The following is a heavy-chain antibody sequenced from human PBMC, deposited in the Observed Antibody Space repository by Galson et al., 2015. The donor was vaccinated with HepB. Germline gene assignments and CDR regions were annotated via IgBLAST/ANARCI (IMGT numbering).Heavy chain of an antibody. Sequence: SVKVSCKALGYSFNNYGITWVRQAPGQGLQWMGWISGYNGRAMYAQELQDRVTLTIDTSTTTASMEVNRLTSDDTAMYYCARDLAAETTDAFDIWGQGTMVTVSS. CDR2: ISGYNGRA. D-gene: IGHD6-13*01. CDR3: ARDLAAETTDAFDI. CDR1: GYSFNNYG. J-gene: IGHJ3*02. V-gene: IGHV1-18*01.